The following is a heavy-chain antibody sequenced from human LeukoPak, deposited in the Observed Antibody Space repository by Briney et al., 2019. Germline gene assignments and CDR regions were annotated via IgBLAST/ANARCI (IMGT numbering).Heavy chain of an antibody. CDR2: INPDGSVT. CDR3: ARVPRGSYSFDY. Sequence: PGGSLRLSCAASEFYWMHWVRQAPGKGLVGVSRINPDGSVTSYADSVKGRFTISRDNATNTLYLQMNSLRAEDTAVYYCARVPRGSYSFDYWGQGTLVTVSS. J-gene: IGHJ4*02. D-gene: IGHD1-26*01. V-gene: IGHV3-74*01. CDR1: EFYW.